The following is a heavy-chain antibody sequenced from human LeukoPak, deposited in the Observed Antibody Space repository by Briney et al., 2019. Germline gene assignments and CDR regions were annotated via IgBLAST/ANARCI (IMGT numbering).Heavy chain of an antibody. CDR3: ARSPTYYDFWSGYKFIDY. CDR1: GFAFSSYW. D-gene: IGHD3-3*01. V-gene: IGHV3-7*01. CDR2: IKHGGSEK. J-gene: IGHJ4*02. Sequence: GGSLRLSCAASGFAFSSYWTSWVRQAPGKGLEWVANIKHGGSEKYYVDSVKGRFTISRDNVKNSLYLQMNSLRAEDTAVYYCARSPTYYDFWSGYKFIDYWGQGTLVTVSS.